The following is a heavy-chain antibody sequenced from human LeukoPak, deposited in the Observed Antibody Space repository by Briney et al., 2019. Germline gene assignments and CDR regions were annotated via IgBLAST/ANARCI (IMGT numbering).Heavy chain of an antibody. CDR1: GYSISSGYY. Sequence: SETLSLTCTVSGYSISSGYYWGWIRQPPGKGLEWIGSIYHSGSTYYNPSLKSRVTISVDTSKNQFSLKLSSVTAADTAVYYCARHKILWFGELTPFDYWGQGTLVTVSS. V-gene: IGHV4-38-2*02. CDR2: IYHSGST. D-gene: IGHD3-10*01. J-gene: IGHJ4*02. CDR3: ARHKILWFGELTPFDY.